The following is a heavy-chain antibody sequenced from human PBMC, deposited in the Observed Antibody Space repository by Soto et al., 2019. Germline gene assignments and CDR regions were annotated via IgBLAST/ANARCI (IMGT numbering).Heavy chain of an antibody. CDR2: IIPIFGTA. CDR1: AGTFSSYA. CDR3: AQLGVQAAIPHNWFDP. J-gene: IGHJ5*02. D-gene: IGHD2-2*02. Sequence: XSVKVSCKASAGTFSSYAISWVRQAPGQGLEWMGGIIPIFGTANYAQKFQGRVTITADESTSTAYMELSSLRSEDTAVYYCAQLGVQAAIPHNWFDPWGQGTLVTVSS. V-gene: IGHV1-69*13.